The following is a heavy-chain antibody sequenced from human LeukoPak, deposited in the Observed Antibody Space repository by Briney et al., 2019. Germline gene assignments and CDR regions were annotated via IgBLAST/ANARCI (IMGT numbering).Heavy chain of an antibody. CDR1: GGTFSSYA. Sequence: GASVKVSCKASGGTFSSYAISWVRQAPGQGLEWMGIINPSGGSTSYAQKFQGRVTMTRDTSTSTVYMELSSLRSEDTAVYYCARAVGATLNYGMDVWGQGTTVTVSS. J-gene: IGHJ6*02. V-gene: IGHV1-46*01. CDR3: ARAVGATLNYGMDV. CDR2: INPSGGST. D-gene: IGHD1-26*01.